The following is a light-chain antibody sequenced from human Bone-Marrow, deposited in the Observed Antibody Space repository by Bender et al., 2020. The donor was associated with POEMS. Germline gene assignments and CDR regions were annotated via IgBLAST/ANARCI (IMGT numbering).Light chain of an antibody. CDR1: SSDIEDYKL. Sequence: QSALTQPASVSGSPGQSITISCTGSSSDIEDYKLVSWYQQHPGKAPKLMIYDVSVRPSGVSSRFSGSSSGNTASLIISGLRAEDEGDFYCCSYAGSSIWVFGGGTKLTVL. CDR3: CSYAGSSIWV. J-gene: IGLJ3*02. CDR2: DVS. V-gene: IGLV2-23*02.